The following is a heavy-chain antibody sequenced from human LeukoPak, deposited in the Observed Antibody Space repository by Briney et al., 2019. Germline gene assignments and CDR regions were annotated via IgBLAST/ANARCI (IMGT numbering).Heavy chain of an antibody. CDR2: ISAYNGNT. CDR3: ARGRYCSSTSCRALYNWFDP. J-gene: IGHJ5*02. V-gene: IGHV1-18*04. Sequence: ASVKVSCKASHYSFTNYIITWVRQAPGQGLEWMGWISAYNGNTNYAQKLQGRVTMTTDTSTSTAYMELRSLRSDDTAVYYCARGRYCSSTSCRALYNWFDPWGQGTLVTVSS. D-gene: IGHD2-2*01. CDR1: HYSFTNYI.